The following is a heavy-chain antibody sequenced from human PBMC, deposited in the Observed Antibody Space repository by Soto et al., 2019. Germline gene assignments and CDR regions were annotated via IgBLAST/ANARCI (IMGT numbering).Heavy chain of an antibody. CDR1: GYSFAGYW. V-gene: IGHV5-10-1*04. CDR2: IDPSDSQT. D-gene: IGHD3-10*01. CDR3: ARQTFGFGPAPHDAFDI. Sequence: GESLKISCKGSGYSFAGYWITWVRQKPGKGLEWMGRIDPSDSQTYYSPSFQGQVTISADKSISTAYLQWSSLKASDTAMYYCARQTFGFGPAPHDAFDIWGQGTMVTVSS. J-gene: IGHJ3*02.